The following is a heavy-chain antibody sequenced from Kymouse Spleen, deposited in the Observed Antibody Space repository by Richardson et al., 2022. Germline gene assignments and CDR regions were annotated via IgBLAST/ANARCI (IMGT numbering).Heavy chain of an antibody. CDR1: GGSISSYY. J-gene: IGHJ4*02. Sequence: QVQLQESGPGLVKPSETLSLTCTVSGGSISSYYWSWIRQPPGKGLEWIGYIYYSGSTNYNPSLKSRVTISVDTSKNQFSLKLSSVTAADTAVYYCARDEAAGIFDYWGQGTLVTVSS. D-gene: IGHD6-13*01. V-gene: IGHV4-59*01. CDR2: IYYSGST. CDR3: ARDEAAGIFDY.